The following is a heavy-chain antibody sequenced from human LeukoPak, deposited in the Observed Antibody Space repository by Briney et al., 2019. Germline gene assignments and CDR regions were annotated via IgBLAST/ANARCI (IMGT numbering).Heavy chain of an antibody. J-gene: IGHJ4*02. Sequence: PGGSLRLSCAASGFSFGTSGMHWVRQAPGKGLEWVAVVWYDGTNKHYADSVKGRFTISRDNSKNTLYLQMNSLRIEDTAVYYCARSVVVITAPFDYWGQGTLVTVSS. CDR3: ARSVVVITAPFDY. V-gene: IGHV3-33*01. CDR1: GFSFGTSG. CDR2: VWYDGTNK. D-gene: IGHD3-22*01.